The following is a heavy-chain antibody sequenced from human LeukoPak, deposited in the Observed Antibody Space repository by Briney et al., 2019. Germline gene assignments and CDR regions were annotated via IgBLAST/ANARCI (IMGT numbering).Heavy chain of an antibody. J-gene: IGHJ4*02. Sequence: GESLKISCKGSGYSFTPYWIGWVRQMPGKGLEWMGIIYPADSDTTYSPSFEGQVTISADKSIDTVYLQWSSLKASDTATYYCARQSRDGSKTRGYYFDSWGQGTLVTVSS. CDR1: GYSFTPYW. V-gene: IGHV5-51*01. D-gene: IGHD3-10*01. CDR2: IYPADSDT. CDR3: ARQSRDGSKTRGYYFDS.